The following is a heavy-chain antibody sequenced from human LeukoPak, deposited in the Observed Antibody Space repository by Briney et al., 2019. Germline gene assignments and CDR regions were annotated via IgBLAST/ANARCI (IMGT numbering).Heavy chain of an antibody. D-gene: IGHD2-15*01. J-gene: IGHJ4*02. Sequence: SETLSLTCTVSGYSISSGYYWGWIRPPPGKGLEWIGHIYTSGSTNYNPSLKSRVTMSVDTSKNQFSLKLSSVTAADTAVYYCARDHGWQRYYFDYWGQGTLVTVSS. V-gene: IGHV4-38-2*02. CDR3: ARDHGWQRYYFDY. CDR1: GYSISSGYY. CDR2: IYTSGST.